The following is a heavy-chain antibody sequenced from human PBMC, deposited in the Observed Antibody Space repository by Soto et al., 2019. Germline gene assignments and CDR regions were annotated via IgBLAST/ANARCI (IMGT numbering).Heavy chain of an antibody. Sequence: ASVKVSCKASGYTFTSYGISWVRQAPGQGLEWVGWISGYNGNTKHAQKVQGRVTMTTDTSTSTAYMELRSLRSDDTAVYYCGRDNEILTGYPDYWGQGTQVTVSS. CDR2: ISGYNGNT. CDR1: GYTFTSYG. CDR3: GRDNEILTGYPDY. D-gene: IGHD3-9*01. J-gene: IGHJ4*02. V-gene: IGHV1-18*04.